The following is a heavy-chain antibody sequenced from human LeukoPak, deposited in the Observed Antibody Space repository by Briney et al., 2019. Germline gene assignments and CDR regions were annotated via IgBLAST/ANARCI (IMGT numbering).Heavy chain of an antibody. CDR1: GYTITTYG. Sequence: ASVKVSCKASGYTITTYGISWVRQAPGQGLEWMGWLSGYDGNTKYAQKLQGRVTMTTDTSTSTAYMELRSLRSDDTAVYYCARDCSTSCYWFDPWGQGALVTVAS. J-gene: IGHJ5*02. CDR3: ARDCSTSCYWFDP. V-gene: IGHV1-18*01. CDR2: LSGYDGNT. D-gene: IGHD2-2*01.